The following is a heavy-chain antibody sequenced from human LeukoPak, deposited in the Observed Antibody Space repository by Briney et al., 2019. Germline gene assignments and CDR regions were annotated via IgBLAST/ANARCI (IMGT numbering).Heavy chain of an antibody. CDR2: ITGTSSYI. Sequence: PGGTLRLSCAASGFTFSRYSMNSVRQAPGPELEWVSSITGTSSYIYYADSVKGRFTISRDNAYNSLYLQMNSLRAEDAAVYYCARGVFYGSDNWGQGTLVTVSS. CDR1: GFTFSRYS. J-gene: IGHJ4*02. CDR3: ARGVFYGSDN. V-gene: IGHV3-21*01. D-gene: IGHD3-10*01.